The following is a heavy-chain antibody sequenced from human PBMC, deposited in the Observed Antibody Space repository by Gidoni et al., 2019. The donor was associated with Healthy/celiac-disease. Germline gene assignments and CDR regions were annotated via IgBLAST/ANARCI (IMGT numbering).Heavy chain of an antibody. Sequence: EVQLVESGGGLVQPGRSLRLSCTASGFTFGDYAMSWVRQAPGKGLEWVVFIRSKAYGGTTEYAASVKGRFTISRDDSKSIAYLQMNSLKTEDTAVYYCTRDTAMVYYYYGMDVWGQGTTVTVSS. J-gene: IGHJ6*02. CDR1: GFTFGDYA. CDR2: IRSKAYGGTT. D-gene: IGHD5-18*01. CDR3: TRDTAMVYYYYGMDV. V-gene: IGHV3-49*04.